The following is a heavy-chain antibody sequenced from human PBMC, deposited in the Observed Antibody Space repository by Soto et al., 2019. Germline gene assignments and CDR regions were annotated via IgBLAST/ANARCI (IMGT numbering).Heavy chain of an antibody. Sequence: QVQLQESGPGLVKPSQTLSLTCTVSGGSISSGGYYWSWIRQHPGKGLEWIGYIYYSGSTYYNPSLKSRVTISVDTSKNQFSLKLSSVTAADTAVYYCARGISGYSRSYYFDYWGQGNLVTVSS. CDR3: ARGISGYSRSYYFDY. CDR2: IYYSGST. D-gene: IGHD3-22*01. V-gene: IGHV4-31*03. J-gene: IGHJ4*02. CDR1: GGSISSGGYY.